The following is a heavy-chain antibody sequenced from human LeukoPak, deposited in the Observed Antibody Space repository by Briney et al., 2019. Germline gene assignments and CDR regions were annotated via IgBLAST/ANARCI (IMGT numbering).Heavy chain of an antibody. CDR1: GGSISSYY. CDR3: ARQRGVLRFLEWLSDDAFDI. J-gene: IGHJ3*02. Sequence: SETLSLTCTVSGGSISSYYCSWIRQPPGKRLEWIGYVYYTGSTNYNPSLRSRVTVSLDTSKNQFSLMLRSVTAADTAVYYCARQRGVLRFLEWLSDDAFDIWGQGTMVTVSS. CDR2: VYYTGST. D-gene: IGHD3-3*01. V-gene: IGHV4-59*08.